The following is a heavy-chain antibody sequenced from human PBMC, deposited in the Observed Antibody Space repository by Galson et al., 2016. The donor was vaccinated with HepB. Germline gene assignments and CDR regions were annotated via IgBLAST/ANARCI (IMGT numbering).Heavy chain of an antibody. J-gene: IGHJ3*02. CDR1: GGSITSHY. CDR2: ISYSGST. Sequence: SETLSLTCTVSGGSITSHYWNWIRQPPGKGLEWIGHISYSGSTNYNPSLKSRLAISIDTSKNQFSLNLTSVTAADTAVYYCARDLPSIDVFESWGQGTTVAVSS. V-gene: IGHV4-59*11. CDR3: ARDLPSIDVFES. D-gene: IGHD2-21*01.